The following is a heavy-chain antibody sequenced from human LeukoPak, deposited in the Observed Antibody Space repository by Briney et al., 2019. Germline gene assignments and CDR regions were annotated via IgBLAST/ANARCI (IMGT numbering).Heavy chain of an antibody. J-gene: IGHJ4*02. CDR1: GFTFSSYA. Sequence: GGSLRLSCAASGFTFSSYAMSWVRQAPGKGLEWVSVIYSGGSTYYADSVKGRFTISRDNSKNTLYLQMDSLRAEDTAVYYCAREAVAGTLLGYWGQGTLVTVSS. CDR3: AREAVAGTLLGY. V-gene: IGHV3-66*01. CDR2: IYSGGST. D-gene: IGHD6-19*01.